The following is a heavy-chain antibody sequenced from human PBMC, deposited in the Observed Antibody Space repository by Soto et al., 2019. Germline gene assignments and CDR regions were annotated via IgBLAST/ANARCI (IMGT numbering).Heavy chain of an antibody. D-gene: IGHD2-15*01. CDR1: GGSISSSSYY. V-gene: IGHV4-39*01. J-gene: IGHJ4*02. Sequence: SETLSLTCTVSGGSISSSSYYWGWIRQPPGKGLEWIGSIYYSGSTYYNPSLKSRVTISVDTSKNQFSLKLSSVTAADTAVYYCARLFSSGWFDYWGQGTLVTVSS. CDR2: IYYSGST. CDR3: ARLFSSGWFDY.